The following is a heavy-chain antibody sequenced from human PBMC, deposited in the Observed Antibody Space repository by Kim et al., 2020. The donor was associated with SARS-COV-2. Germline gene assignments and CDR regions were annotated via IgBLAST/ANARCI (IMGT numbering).Heavy chain of an antibody. J-gene: IGHJ6*02. V-gene: IGHV4-34*01. CDR1: GGSFSGYY. D-gene: IGHD3-22*01. CDR2: INHSGST. Sequence: SKTLSLTCAVYGGSFSGYYWSWIRQPPGKGLEWIGEINHSGSTNYNPSLKSRVTISVDTSKNQFSLKLSSVTAADTAVYYCARGSEGITMIVVVKPYYYYGMDVWGQGTTVTVSS. CDR3: ARGSEGITMIVVVKPYYYYGMDV.